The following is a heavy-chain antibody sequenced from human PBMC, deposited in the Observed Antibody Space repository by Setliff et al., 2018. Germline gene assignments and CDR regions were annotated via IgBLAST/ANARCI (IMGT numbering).Heavy chain of an antibody. CDR2: IGAYNGNT. V-gene: IGHV1-18*01. Sequence: VASVKVSCKASGYTFTNYGVTWVRQAPGQGLEWMGWIGAYNGNTYNAHKFQGRVTMTSDTSTSTAYMELRSLRSDDTAVYYCARVTIAVAGYFDFWGQGTLVTV. CDR1: GYTFTNYG. J-gene: IGHJ4*02. D-gene: IGHD6-19*01. CDR3: ARVTIAVAGYFDF.